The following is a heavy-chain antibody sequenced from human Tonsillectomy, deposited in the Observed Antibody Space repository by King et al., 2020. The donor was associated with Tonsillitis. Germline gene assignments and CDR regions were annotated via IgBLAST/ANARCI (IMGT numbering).Heavy chain of an antibody. D-gene: IGHD3-3*01. CDR3: ARDNAILGYYYYGMDV. CDR1: GFTFSSNA. CDR2: ISYDGINK. Sequence: VQLVESGGGVVQPGRSLRLSCAASGFTFSSNAMHWVRQAPGKGLEWVAVISYDGINKYYADSVKGRFTISRDNSKNTLYLQMNSLRAEDTAVYYCARDNAILGYYYYGMDVWGQGTTVPVSS. J-gene: IGHJ6*02. V-gene: IGHV3-30*04.